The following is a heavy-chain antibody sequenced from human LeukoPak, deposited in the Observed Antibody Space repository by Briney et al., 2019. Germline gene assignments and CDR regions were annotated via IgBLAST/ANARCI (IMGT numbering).Heavy chain of an antibody. CDR1: GFTFSDYY. CDR2: ISSSGSTI. J-gene: IGHJ3*02. D-gene: IGHD6-19*01. Sequence: PGGSLRLSCAASGFTFSDYYMSWIRQAPVKGLEWVSYISSSGSTIYYADSVKGRFTISRDNAKNSLYLQMNSLRAEDTAVYYCARDGAVAGLRRLDAFDIWGQGTMVTVSS. V-gene: IGHV3-11*04. CDR3: ARDGAVAGLRRLDAFDI.